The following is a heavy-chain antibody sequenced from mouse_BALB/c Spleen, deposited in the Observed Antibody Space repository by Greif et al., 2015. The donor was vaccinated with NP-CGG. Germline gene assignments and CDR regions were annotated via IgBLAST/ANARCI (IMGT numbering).Heavy chain of an antibody. CDR1: GYAFSSYW. V-gene: IGHV1-80*01. Sequence: VQLQESGAELVRPGSSVKISCKASGYAFSSYWMNWVKQRPGQGLEWIGQIYPGDGDTNYNGKFKGKATLTADKSSSTAYMQLSSLTSEDSAVYFCARSITTVVDYFDYWGQGTTLTVSS. D-gene: IGHD1-1*01. CDR3: ARSITTVVDYFDY. CDR2: IYPGDGDT. J-gene: IGHJ2*01.